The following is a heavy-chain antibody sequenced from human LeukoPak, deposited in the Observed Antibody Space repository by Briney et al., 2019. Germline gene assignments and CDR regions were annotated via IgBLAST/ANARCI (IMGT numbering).Heavy chain of an antibody. Sequence: ASVKVSCKASGYTFTGYYMHWVRQAPGQGLEWMGWINPNSGGTNYAQKFQGRVTMTRDTSISTAYMELSRLRSDDTAVYYCARARRGIVVVPAARFDYWGQGTLVTVSS. CDR2: INPNSGGT. CDR1: GYTFTGYY. V-gene: IGHV1-2*02. D-gene: IGHD2-2*01. J-gene: IGHJ4*02. CDR3: ARARRGIVVVPAARFDY.